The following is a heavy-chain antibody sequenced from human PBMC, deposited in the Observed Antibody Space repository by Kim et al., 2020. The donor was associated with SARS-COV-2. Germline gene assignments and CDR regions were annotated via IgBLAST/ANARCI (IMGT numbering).Heavy chain of an antibody. V-gene: IGHV4-4*07. D-gene: IGHD6-19*01. J-gene: IGHJ5*02. CDR1: GDSISSYY. CDR3: VRDPGHSGGWYGP. Sequence: SETLSLTCAVSGDSISSYYWTWIRQQAGKEKEWIGRIYTSGSPNYNPSLKSRVTMSLDTSKNQFALKLSSVTAADTVVYYCVRDPGHSGGWYGPWGQGTLVTVS. CDR2: IYTSGSP.